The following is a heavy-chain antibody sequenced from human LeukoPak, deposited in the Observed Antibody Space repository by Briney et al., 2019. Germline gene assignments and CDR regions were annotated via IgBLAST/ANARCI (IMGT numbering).Heavy chain of an antibody. CDR3: ARNYYYDSSGYYYVEDYYYGMDV. V-gene: IGHV3-20*04. CDR2: INWNDGST. D-gene: IGHD3-22*01. J-gene: IGHJ6*02. CDR1: GFTFSNAW. Sequence: GGSLRLSCAVSGFTFSNAWMSWVRQAPGKGLEWVSGINWNDGSTGYADSVKGRFTISRDNAKNPLYLQMNSLRAEDTALYYCARNYYYDSSGYYYVEDYYYGMDVWGQGTTVTVSS.